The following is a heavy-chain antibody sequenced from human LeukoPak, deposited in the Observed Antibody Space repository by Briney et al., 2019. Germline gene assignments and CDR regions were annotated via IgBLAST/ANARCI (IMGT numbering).Heavy chain of an antibody. CDR1: GFTFSSYW. CDR2: IKQDGSEK. V-gene: IGHV3-7*01. Sequence: GGSPRLSCAASGFTFSSYWMSWVRQAPGKGLEWVANIKQDGSEKYYVDSVKGRFTISRDNAKNSLYLQMNSLRAEDTAVYYCARDGWARNYYYYGMDVWGQGTTVTVSS. D-gene: IGHD6-6*01. CDR3: ARDGWARNYYYYGMDV. J-gene: IGHJ6*02.